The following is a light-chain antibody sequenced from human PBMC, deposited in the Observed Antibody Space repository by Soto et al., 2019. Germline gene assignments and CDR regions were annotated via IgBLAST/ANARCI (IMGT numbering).Light chain of an antibody. CDR2: DVS. Sequence: QSALTQPRSVSGSPGKSVTISCTGTSSDVGGYNYVSWYQQYPGEAPQVMIYDVSKRPSGVPDRFSGSKSGNTASLTISGLQAEDGADYYCCSYAGSYTWVFGGGTKLTVL. CDR1: SSDVGGYNY. CDR3: CSYAGSYTWV. V-gene: IGLV2-11*01. J-gene: IGLJ3*02.